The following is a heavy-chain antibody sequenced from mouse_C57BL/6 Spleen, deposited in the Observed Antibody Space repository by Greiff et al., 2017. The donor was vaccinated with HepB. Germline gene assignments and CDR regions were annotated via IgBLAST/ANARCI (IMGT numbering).Heavy chain of an antibody. Sequence: QVQLQQPGAELVRPGSSVKLSCKASGYTFTSYWMHWVKQRPIQGLEWIGNIDPSDSETHYNQKFKDKATLTVDKSSSTAYMQLSSLTSEDSAVYYCARGYYGYDERHFDYWGQGTTLTVSS. J-gene: IGHJ2*01. D-gene: IGHD2-2*01. CDR1: GYTFTSYW. CDR2: IDPSDSET. V-gene: IGHV1-52*01. CDR3: ARGYYGYDERHFDY.